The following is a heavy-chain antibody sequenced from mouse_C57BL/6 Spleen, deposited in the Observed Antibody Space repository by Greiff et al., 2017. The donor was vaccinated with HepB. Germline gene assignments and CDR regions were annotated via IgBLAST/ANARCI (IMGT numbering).Heavy chain of an antibody. CDR1: GYAFSSSW. Sequence: QVQLQQSGPELVKPGASVKISCKASGYAFSSSWMNWVKQRPGKGLEWIGRIYPGDGDTNYNGKFKGKATLTADKSSSTAYMQLSSLTSEDSAVYFCARSDYDYERPLYYAMDYWGQGTSVTVSS. J-gene: IGHJ4*01. CDR2: IYPGDGDT. D-gene: IGHD2-4*01. CDR3: ARSDYDYERPLYYAMDY. V-gene: IGHV1-82*01.